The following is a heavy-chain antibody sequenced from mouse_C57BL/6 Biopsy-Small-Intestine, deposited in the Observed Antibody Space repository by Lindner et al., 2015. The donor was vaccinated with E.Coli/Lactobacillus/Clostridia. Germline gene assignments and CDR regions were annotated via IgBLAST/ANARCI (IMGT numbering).Heavy chain of an antibody. CDR3: ARQLGPGAWFAY. V-gene: IGHV1-31*01. CDR2: IDPYNGAS. CDR1: GYSFTGYN. D-gene: IGHD3-1*01. J-gene: IGHJ3*01. Sequence: VQLQESGPDLVKPGTSVKMSCKASGYSFTGYNIHWVKQSHGKSLEWIGYIDPYNGASTYNQKFKGKTTLTVDKSFSTAYMQLNSLTSEDSAVYYCARQLGPGAWFAYWGQGTLVTVSA.